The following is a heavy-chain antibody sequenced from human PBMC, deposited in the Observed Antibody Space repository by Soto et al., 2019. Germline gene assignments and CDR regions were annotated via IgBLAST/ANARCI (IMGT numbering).Heavy chain of an antibody. J-gene: IGHJ5*02. D-gene: IGHD6-13*01. Sequence: ASVKVSCKASGYTFTSYYINWVRQSTVQGLEWMGWMNPNSGNTGYAQKFQGRVTMTRNTSISTAYMELSSLRSEDTAVYYCARDIAAAGTSWFDPWGQGTLVTVSS. CDR1: GYTFTSYY. CDR2: MNPNSGNT. V-gene: IGHV1-8*01. CDR3: ARDIAAAGTSWFDP.